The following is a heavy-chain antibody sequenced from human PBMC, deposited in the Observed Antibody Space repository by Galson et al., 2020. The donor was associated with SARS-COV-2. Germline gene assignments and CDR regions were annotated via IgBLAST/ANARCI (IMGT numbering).Heavy chain of an antibody. Sequence: SETLSLTCAVSGGSITSASDYWSWIRQHPGKGLEWIGYTHYTGTTYYNPSLKSRVSMSVDTSKNQFSLNLNSVTAADTAVYFCARTFRRILSGGYWVYLDYWGQGILVTVSS. CDR3: ARTFRRILSGGYWVYLDY. CDR2: THYTGTT. V-gene: IGHV4-31*11. D-gene: IGHD1-26*01. CDR1: GGSITSASDY. J-gene: IGHJ4*02.